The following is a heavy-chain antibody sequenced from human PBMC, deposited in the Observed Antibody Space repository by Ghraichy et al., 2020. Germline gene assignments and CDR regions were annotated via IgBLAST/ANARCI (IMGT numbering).Heavy chain of an antibody. J-gene: IGHJ4*02. Sequence: ASVKVSCKASGYTFTGYYMHWVRQAPGQGLEWMGRINPNSGGTNYAQKFQGRVTMTRDTSISTAYMELSRLRSDDTAVYYCARPSRWLRFGVFDYWGQGTLVTVSS. CDR2: INPNSGGT. D-gene: IGHD5-12*01. CDR1: GYTFTGYY. V-gene: IGHV1-2*06. CDR3: ARPSRWLRFGVFDY.